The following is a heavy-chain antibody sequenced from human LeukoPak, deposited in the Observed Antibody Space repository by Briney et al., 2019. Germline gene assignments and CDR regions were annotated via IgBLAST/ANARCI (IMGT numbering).Heavy chain of an antibody. D-gene: IGHD6-13*01. Sequence: ASVKVSCKASGYTFTSYDINWVRQATGQGLEWMGWMNPNSGNTGYAQEFQGRVTITRNTSISTACMELSSLRSEDTAVYYCARVPSRRSSWYWEGNWFDPWGQGTLVTVSS. J-gene: IGHJ5*02. CDR3: ARVPSRRSSWYWEGNWFDP. CDR2: MNPNSGNT. CDR1: GYTFTSYD. V-gene: IGHV1-8*03.